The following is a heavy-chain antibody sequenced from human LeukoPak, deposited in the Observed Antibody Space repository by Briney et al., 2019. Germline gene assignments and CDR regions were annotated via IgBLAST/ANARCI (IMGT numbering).Heavy chain of an antibody. CDR3: TTTLAREGVVPNFDY. CDR1: GFTVSSNY. V-gene: IGHV3-53*01. CDR2: TYSGGIT. J-gene: IGHJ4*02. Sequence: GGSLRLSCAASGFTVSSNYMSWVRQAPGKGLEWVSVTYSGGITYYADSVKGRFTISRDNSKNTLYLQMNSLRAEDTAVYYCTTTLAREGVVPNFDYWGQGTLVIVSS. D-gene: IGHD3-3*01.